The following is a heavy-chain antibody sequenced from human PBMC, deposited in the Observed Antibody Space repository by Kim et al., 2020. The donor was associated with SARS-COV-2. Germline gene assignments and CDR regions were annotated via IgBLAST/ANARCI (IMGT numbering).Heavy chain of an antibody. V-gene: IGHV4-31*02. J-gene: IGHJ5*02. Sequence: YNPSLKGRVTLSVEPSKNQFSLKLSSVTAADTAVYYCASESSSPYNWFDPWGQGTLVTVSS. D-gene: IGHD6-13*01. CDR3: ASESSSPYNWFDP.